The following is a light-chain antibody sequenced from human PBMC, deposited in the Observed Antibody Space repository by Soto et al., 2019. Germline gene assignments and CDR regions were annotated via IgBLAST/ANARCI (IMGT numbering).Light chain of an antibody. CDR3: SSYTSSSTDV. CDR1: SCDVGGYNY. CDR2: DVS. J-gene: IGLJ1*01. Sequence: QSALTQPASVSGSPGQSITISCTGTSCDVGGYNYVSWYQQHPGKAPKLMIYDVSNRPSGVSNRFSGSKSGNTASLTISGLQAEDEADYYCSSYTSSSTDVFGTGTKLTVL. V-gene: IGLV2-14*01.